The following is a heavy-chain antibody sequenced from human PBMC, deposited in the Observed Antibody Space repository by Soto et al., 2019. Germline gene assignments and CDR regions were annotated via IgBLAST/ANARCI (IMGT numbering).Heavy chain of an antibody. Sequence: KSSETLSLTCTVSGGSISSGGYYWSWIRQHPGKGLEWIGYIYYSGSTYYNPSLKSRVTISVDTSKNQFSLKLSSVTAADTAVYYCARTSVGYYYGMDVWGQGTTVTVSS. CDR3: ARTSVGYYYGMDV. V-gene: IGHV4-31*03. CDR1: GGSISSGGYY. CDR2: IYYSGST. J-gene: IGHJ6*02. D-gene: IGHD2-15*01.